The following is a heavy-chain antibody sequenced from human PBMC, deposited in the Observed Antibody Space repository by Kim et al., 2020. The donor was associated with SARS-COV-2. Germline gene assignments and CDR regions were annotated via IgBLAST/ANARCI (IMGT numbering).Heavy chain of an antibody. CDR3: ARSDTTMVGETL. D-gene: IGHD5-18*01. Sequence: TYAPKSQGRVTITADESTSTAYMELSSLRSEDTAVYYCARSDTTMVGETLWGQGTLVTVSS. V-gene: IGHV1-69*01. J-gene: IGHJ4*02.